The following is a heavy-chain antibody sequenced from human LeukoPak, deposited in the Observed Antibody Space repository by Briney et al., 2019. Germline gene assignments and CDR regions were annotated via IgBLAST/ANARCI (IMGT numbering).Heavy chain of an antibody. CDR3: AREVYYYDSSGYWDAFDI. Sequence: GGSLRLSCAASGFSFKSYAMNWVRQAPGKGLEWVSSISESGDSTHYADSVKGRFTISRDNSKNTLYLQMNSLRAEDTAVYYCAREVYYYDSSGYWDAFDIWGQGTMVTVSS. CDR2: ISESGDST. CDR1: GFSFKSYA. V-gene: IGHV3-23*01. J-gene: IGHJ3*02. D-gene: IGHD3-22*01.